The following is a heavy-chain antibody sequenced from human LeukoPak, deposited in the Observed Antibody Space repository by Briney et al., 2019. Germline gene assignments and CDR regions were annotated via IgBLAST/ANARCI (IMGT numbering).Heavy chain of an antibody. CDR1: GFTFSSYA. Sequence: GASLRLSCAASGFTFSSYAMSWVRQAPGKGLDSVSAISGSGGSTYYADSVKGRFTISRDNSKNTLYLQMNSLRAEDTAVYYCAKEGSSSWYEDYFDYWGQGTLVTVSS. CDR2: ISGSGGST. V-gene: IGHV3-23*01. CDR3: AKEGSSSWYEDYFDY. D-gene: IGHD6-13*01. J-gene: IGHJ4*02.